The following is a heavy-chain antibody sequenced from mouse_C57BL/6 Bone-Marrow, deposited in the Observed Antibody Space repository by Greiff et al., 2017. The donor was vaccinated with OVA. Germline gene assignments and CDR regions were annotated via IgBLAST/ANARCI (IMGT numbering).Heavy chain of an antibody. D-gene: IGHD2-4*01. CDR2: INPNNGGT. Sequence: EVQLVESGPELVKPGASVKIPCKASGYTFTDYNMDWVKQSHGKSLEWIGDINPNNGGTIYNQKFKGKATLTVDKSSSTAYMELRSLTSEDTAVYYCARGGVHYDPFAYWGQGTLVTVSA. V-gene: IGHV1-18*01. J-gene: IGHJ3*01. CDR1: GYTFTDYN. CDR3: ARGGVHYDPFAY.